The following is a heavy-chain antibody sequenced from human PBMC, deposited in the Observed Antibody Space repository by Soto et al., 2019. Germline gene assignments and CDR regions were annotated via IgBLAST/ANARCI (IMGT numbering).Heavy chain of an antibody. CDR3: ATDIQLWDYYYYGMDV. CDR2: IYYSGST. Sequence: QLQLQESGPGLVKPSETLSLTCTVSGGSISSSSYYWGWIRQPPGKGLEWIGSIYYSGSTYYNPSLKSRVTISVDTSKNQFSLKLSSVTAADTAVYYCATDIQLWDYYYYGMDVWGQGTTVTVSS. CDR1: GGSISSSSYY. V-gene: IGHV4-39*01. J-gene: IGHJ6*02. D-gene: IGHD5-18*01.